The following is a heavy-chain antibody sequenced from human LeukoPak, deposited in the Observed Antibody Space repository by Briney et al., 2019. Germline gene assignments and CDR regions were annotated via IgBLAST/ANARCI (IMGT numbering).Heavy chain of an antibody. D-gene: IGHD4-17*01. J-gene: IGHJ4*02. CDR2: ISDGCVTK. CDR3: AKSYGEYLWYVYS. Sequence: GECLRLSCAVSAFPFSILSIRWVRHAARRGREWESGISDGCVTKNYADAVKGGFTIPRDKSKKTLFLQMNSLRAEDTAVYYCAKSYGEYLWYVYSWGQGTLVTVSS. CDR1: AFPFSILS. V-gene: IGHV3-23*01.